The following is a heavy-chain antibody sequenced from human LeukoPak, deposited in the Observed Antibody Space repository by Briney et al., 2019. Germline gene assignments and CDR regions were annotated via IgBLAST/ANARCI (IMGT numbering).Heavy chain of an antibody. Sequence: SETLSLTCAVYGGSFSGYYWSWIRQPPGKGLEWIGEINHSGSTNYNPSLKSRVTISVHTSKNQFSLKLSCVTAADTAVYYCARGSPSKWLALDYWGQGTLVTVSS. CDR1: GGSFSGYY. CDR3: ARGSPSKWLALDY. V-gene: IGHV4-34*01. D-gene: IGHD6-19*01. J-gene: IGHJ4*02. CDR2: INHSGST.